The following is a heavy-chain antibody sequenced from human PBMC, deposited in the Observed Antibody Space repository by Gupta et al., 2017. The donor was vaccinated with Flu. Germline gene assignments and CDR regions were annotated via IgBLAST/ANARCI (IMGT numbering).Heavy chain of an antibody. CDR2: INPNSGGT. D-gene: IGHD6-13*01. CDR3: ARDLSYSSSWYSRVGYYYYYYGMDV. J-gene: IGHJ6*02. Sequence: QVQLVQSGAEVKKPGASVKVSCKASGYTFTGYYMHWVRQAPGQGLEWMGWINPNSGGTNYAQKFQGRVTMTRDTSISTAYMELSRLRSDDTAVYYCARDLSYSSSWYSRVGYYYYYYGMDVWGQGTTVTVSS. V-gene: IGHV1-2*02. CDR1: GYTFTGYY.